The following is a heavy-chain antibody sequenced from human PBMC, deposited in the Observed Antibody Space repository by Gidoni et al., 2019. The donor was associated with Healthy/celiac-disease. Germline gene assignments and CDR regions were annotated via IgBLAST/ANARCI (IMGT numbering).Heavy chain of an antibody. CDR1: GGSISSGGYY. V-gene: IGHV4-31*03. J-gene: IGHJ4*02. CDR2: IYYSGST. Sequence: QVQLQESGPGLVKPSQTLSLTCTVTGGSISSGGYYWSWIRQHPGTGLEWIGYIYYSGSTYYNPSLKSRVTISVDTSKNQFSLKLSSVTAADTAVYYCARGDYGDYGEHLFDYWGQGTLVTVSS. CDR3: ARGDYGDYGEHLFDY. D-gene: IGHD4-17*01.